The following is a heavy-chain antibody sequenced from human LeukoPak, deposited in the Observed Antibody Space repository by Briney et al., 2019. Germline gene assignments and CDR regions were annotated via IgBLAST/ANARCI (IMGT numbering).Heavy chain of an antibody. Sequence: GGSLRLSCAASGFTFSSYGMHWVRQAPGKGLEWVAFIHYDGSDKFYADSVKGRFTISRDNSKSTLYLQMNSLRAEDTAVYYCANAGTTSPGFDYWGQGTLVTVSS. CDR1: GFTFSSYG. CDR3: ANAGTTSPGFDY. V-gene: IGHV3-30*02. D-gene: IGHD1-7*01. CDR2: IHYDGSDK. J-gene: IGHJ4*02.